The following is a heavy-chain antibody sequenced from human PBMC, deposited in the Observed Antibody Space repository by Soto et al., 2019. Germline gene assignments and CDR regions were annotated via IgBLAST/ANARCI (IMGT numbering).Heavy chain of an antibody. CDR1: GFTFSSYA. D-gene: IGHD2-2*01. CDR2: ISYDGSNK. Sequence: GESLKISCAASGFTFSSYAMHWVRQAPGKGLEWVAVISYDGSNKYYADSVKGRFTISRDNSKNTLYLQMNSLRAEDTAVYYCAREREFDIVVVPAAPRLGGYYYGMDVWGQGTTVTVSS. CDR3: AREREFDIVVVPAAPRLGGYYYGMDV. J-gene: IGHJ6*02. V-gene: IGHV3-30-3*01.